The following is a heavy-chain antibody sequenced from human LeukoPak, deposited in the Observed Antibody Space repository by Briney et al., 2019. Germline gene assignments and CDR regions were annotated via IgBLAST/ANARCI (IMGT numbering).Heavy chain of an antibody. Sequence: GASVKVSCKASGYTFTSYAMNWVRQAPGQGLEWMGRINTNTGNPTYAQGFTGRFVFSLDTSVSTAYLQISSLKAEDTAVYYCARASRALWFGELLTALFDYWGQGTLVTVSS. CDR1: GYTFTSYA. CDR3: ARASRALWFGELLTALFDY. V-gene: IGHV7-4-1*02. CDR2: INTNTGNP. D-gene: IGHD3-10*01. J-gene: IGHJ4*02.